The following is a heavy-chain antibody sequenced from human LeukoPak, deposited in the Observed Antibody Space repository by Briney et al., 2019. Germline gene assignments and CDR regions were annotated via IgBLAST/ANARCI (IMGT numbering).Heavy chain of an antibody. J-gene: IGHJ4*02. CDR1: GYTFTSYG. D-gene: IGHD3-3*01. CDR3: ARVRGGGYYDFWSGYPKQATQTYFDY. Sequence: AASVKVSCKASGYTFTSYGISWVRQAPGQGLEWMGWISAYNGNTNYAQKLQGRVTMTTDTSTSTAYMELRSLRSDDPAVYYCARVRGGGYYDFWSGYPKQATQTYFDYWGQGTLVTVSS. CDR2: ISAYNGNT. V-gene: IGHV1-18*01.